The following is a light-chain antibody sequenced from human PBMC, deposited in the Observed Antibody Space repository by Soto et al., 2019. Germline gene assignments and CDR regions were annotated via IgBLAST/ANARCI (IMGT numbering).Light chain of an antibody. CDR3: QQYNSYSPT. CDR1: QSISSW. CDR2: KAS. J-gene: IGKJ1*01. V-gene: IGKV1-5*03. Sequence: DIQMTQSPSTLSAPVADRVTITCRASQSISSWLAWYQQKPGRAPKLLIYKASTLESGVPSRFSGSGSGTEFTLTIGSLQPDDFATYYCQQYNSYSPTFGRGTKVDIK.